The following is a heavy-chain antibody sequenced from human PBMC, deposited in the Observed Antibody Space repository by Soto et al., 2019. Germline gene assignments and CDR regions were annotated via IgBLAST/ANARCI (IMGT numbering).Heavy chain of an antibody. CDR2: IWYDGSNK. Sequence: SLRLSCAASGFTFSSYGMHWVRQAPGKGLEWVAVIWYDGSNKYYADSVKGRFTISRDNSKNTLYLQMNSLRAEDTAVYYCARDRSSYYYDSSGYYYPVFDYWGQGTLVTVSS. D-gene: IGHD3-22*01. CDR1: GFTFSSYG. J-gene: IGHJ4*02. V-gene: IGHV3-33*01. CDR3: ARDRSSYYYDSSGYYYPVFDY.